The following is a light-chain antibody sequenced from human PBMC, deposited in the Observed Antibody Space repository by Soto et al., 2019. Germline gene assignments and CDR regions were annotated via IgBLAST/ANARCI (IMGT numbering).Light chain of an antibody. CDR2: EVS. V-gene: IGLV2-14*01. CDR1: SSDVGGYNY. CDR3: SSYTITTTYG. J-gene: IGLJ1*01. Sequence: SVLTQPASVSGSPGQSITISCTGTSSDVGGYNYVSWYQQHPGKAPKLMIYEVSDRPSGVSNRFSGSKSGNTASLTISGLHAEEEADYYCSSYTITTTYGFGTGTNATVL.